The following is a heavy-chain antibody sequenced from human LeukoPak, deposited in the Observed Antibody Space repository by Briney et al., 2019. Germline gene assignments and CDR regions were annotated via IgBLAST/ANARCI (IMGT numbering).Heavy chain of an antibody. D-gene: IGHD3-16*01. J-gene: IGHJ4*02. CDR2: IYSGGST. CDR3: AKDWVLGIFDY. Sequence: PGGSLRLSCAVSGFTISSNYMSWVRQAPGKELEWVSVIYSGGSTYYADSVKGRFTISRDNSKNTLYLQMNSLRAEDTAVYYCAKDWVLGIFDYWGQGTLVTVSS. V-gene: IGHV3-53*01. CDR1: GFTISSNY.